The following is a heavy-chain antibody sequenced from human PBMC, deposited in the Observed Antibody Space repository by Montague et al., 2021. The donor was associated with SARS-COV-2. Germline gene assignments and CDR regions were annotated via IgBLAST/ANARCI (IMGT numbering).Heavy chain of an antibody. CDR3: ARVGRQQLVRLSGMDV. D-gene: IGHD6-13*01. CDR1: GGFISSSSYY. J-gene: IGHJ6*02. V-gene: IGHV4-39*07. CDR2: IYYSGST. Sequence: ETLSLTCTVYGGFISSSSYYWGWICQPQGKGLEWIGSIYYSGSTYYNPSLKSRVTISVDTSKNQFSLKLSAVTDADTAVYYCARVGRQQLVRLSGMDVWGQGTTVTVSS.